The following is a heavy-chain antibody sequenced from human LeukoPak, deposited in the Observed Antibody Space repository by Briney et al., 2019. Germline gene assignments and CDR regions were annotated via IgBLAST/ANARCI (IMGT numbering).Heavy chain of an antibody. CDR1: GYTFTGYY. CDR3: ARGHQSLRFLEWLPNAY. CDR2: INPNSGGT. J-gene: IGHJ4*02. V-gene: IGHV1-2*06. D-gene: IGHD3-3*01. Sequence: ASVKVSCKASGYTFTGYYMHWVRQAPGQGLEWMGRINPNSGGTNYAQKFQGRVTMTGDTSISTAYMELSRLRSDDTAVYYCARGHQSLRFLEWLPNAYWGQGTLVTVSS.